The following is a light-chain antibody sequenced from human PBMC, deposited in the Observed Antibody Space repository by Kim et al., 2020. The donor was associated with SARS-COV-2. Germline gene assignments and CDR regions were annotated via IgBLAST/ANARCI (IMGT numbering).Light chain of an antibody. Sequence: DIQMTQSPSSLSASVGDRVTMTCRASQGIDNYLTWFQQRPGKAPKSLIHAASSLQSGVPSKFSGSGSGTNFTLTTTSLQPEDFAIYYCQQYYDYPLTFGGGTKVDIK. CDR2: AAS. CDR3: QQYYDYPLT. CDR1: QGIDNY. J-gene: IGKJ4*01. V-gene: IGKV1-16*02.